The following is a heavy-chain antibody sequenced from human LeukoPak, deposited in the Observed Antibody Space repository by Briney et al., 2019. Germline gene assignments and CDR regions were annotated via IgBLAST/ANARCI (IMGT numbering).Heavy chain of an antibody. Sequence: GESLKISCKGSGYSFTSYWIGWVRQMPGKGLEWVGIIYPGDSDTRYSPSFQGQVTISADKSISTAYLQWSSLKASDTAMYYCARLIAVASPGDYFDYWGQGTLVTVSS. CDR3: ARLIAVASPGDYFDY. CDR1: GYSFTSYW. CDR2: IYPGDSDT. J-gene: IGHJ4*02. D-gene: IGHD6-19*01. V-gene: IGHV5-51*01.